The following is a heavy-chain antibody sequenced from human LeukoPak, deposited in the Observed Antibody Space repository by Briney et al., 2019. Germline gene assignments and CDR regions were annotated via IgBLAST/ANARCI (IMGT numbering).Heavy chain of an antibody. CDR3: ARLYYYDSSGLEYFQH. J-gene: IGHJ1*01. D-gene: IGHD3-22*01. Sequence: GESLKISCKGSGYSFTSYWIGWVRQMPGKGLEWMGIIYPGDSDTRYSPSFQGQVTISADKSISTAYLQWSSLKASDTAMYYCARLYYYDSSGLEYFQHWGQGTLVTVSS. CDR1: GYSFTSYW. CDR2: IYPGDSDT. V-gene: IGHV5-51*01.